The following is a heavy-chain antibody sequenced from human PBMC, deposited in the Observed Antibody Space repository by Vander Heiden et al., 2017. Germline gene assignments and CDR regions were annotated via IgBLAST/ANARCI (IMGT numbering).Heavy chain of an antibody. D-gene: IGHD1-26*01. V-gene: IGHV4-39*01. J-gene: IGHJ4*02. CDR3: ARTTSGSYHSPAGY. Sequence: QLQLQESGPGLVKPSETLSLICTVSGGSISSSSYYWGWIRQPPGKGLEWIGSIYYSGNTYYNPSLKSRVTISVDTSKNLFSLNLSSVTAADTAVYYCARTTSGSYHSPAGYWGQGTLVTVSS. CDR1: GGSISSSSYY. CDR2: IYYSGNT.